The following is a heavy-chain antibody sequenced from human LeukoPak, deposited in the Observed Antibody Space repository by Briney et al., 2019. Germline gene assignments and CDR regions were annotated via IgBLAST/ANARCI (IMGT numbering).Heavy chain of an antibody. D-gene: IGHD7-27*01. CDR2: IYTSGST. J-gene: IGHJ5*02. Sequence: SETLSLTCTVSGGSMSSYYWSWIRQPAGKGLEWIGRIYTSGSTTSNPSLKSRVTMSVDTSKNQFSLKLSSVTAADTAVSYCARDSRNPWGHNWFDPWGQGTLVTVSS. CDR1: GGSMSSYY. CDR3: ARDSRNPWGHNWFDP. V-gene: IGHV4-4*07.